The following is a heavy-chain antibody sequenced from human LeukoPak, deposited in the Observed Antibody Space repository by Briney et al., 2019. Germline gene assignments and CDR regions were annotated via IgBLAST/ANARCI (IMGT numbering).Heavy chain of an antibody. CDR3: ARGGYGDYVIDY. Sequence: GGSLRLSCAASGFTFSDYYMSWIRQAPGKGLEWVAVIWYDGSNKYYADSVKGRFTISRDNSKNTLYLQMNSLRAEDTAVYYCARGGYGDYVIDYWGQGTLVTVPS. CDR2: IWYDGSNK. D-gene: IGHD4-17*01. J-gene: IGHJ4*02. CDR1: GFTFSDYY. V-gene: IGHV3-33*08.